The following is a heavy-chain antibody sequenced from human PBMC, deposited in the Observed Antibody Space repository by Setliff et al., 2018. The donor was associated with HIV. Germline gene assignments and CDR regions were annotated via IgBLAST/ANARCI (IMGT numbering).Heavy chain of an antibody. CDR3: ARDQTGAAAAAFGGGSAWSDEGFDI. V-gene: IGHV1-69*13. D-gene: IGHD6-13*01. Sequence: ASVKVSCKASGATFSTYTINWVRQAPGQGLEWMGGIIPILGTADANYPRKFQGRVTITADESTTTVYMEMSRLTSEDTAIYYCARDQTGAAAAAFGGGSAWSDEGFDIWGQGTTVTVSS. CDR1: GATFSTYT. CDR2: IIPILGTADA. J-gene: IGHJ3*02.